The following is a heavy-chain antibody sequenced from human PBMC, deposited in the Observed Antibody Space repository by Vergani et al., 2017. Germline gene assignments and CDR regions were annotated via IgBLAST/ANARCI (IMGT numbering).Heavy chain of an antibody. J-gene: IGHJ6*02. V-gene: IGHV3-43D*04. CDR1: GVTFDDYA. CDR2: ISWDGGST. Sequence: EVQLVESGGVVVQPGGSLRLSCAASGVTFDDYAMHWVRQAPGKGLEWVSLISWDGGSTYYADSVKGRFTISRDNSKNSLYLQMNSLRAEDTALYYCAILGYCSGGSCRRNYYYCMDVWGQGTTVTVSS. D-gene: IGHD2-15*01. CDR3: AILGYCSGGSCRRNYYYCMDV.